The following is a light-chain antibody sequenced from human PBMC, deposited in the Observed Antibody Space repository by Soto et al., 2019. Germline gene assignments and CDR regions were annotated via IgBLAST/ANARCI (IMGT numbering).Light chain of an antibody. CDR3: QQYGTSPELT. J-gene: IGKJ4*01. CDR2: DAS. CDR1: ESVSSTN. V-gene: IGKV3-20*01. Sequence: EIVLSQSPGTLSLSPGESATLSCRASESVSSTNLAWYPQKPGQAPRLLIYDASSRATGIPDRFSGSGSGTDFTLTISRREPEELAVYYCQQYGTSPELTFGGGTKVEIE.